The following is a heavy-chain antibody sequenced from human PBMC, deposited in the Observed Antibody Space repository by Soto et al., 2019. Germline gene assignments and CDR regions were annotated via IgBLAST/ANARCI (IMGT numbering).Heavy chain of an antibody. V-gene: IGHV5-51*01. CDR2: IYPGDSDT. CDR1: GYSFTSYW. D-gene: IGHD4-4*01. Sequence: PGESLKISCKGSGYSFTSYWIGWVRQMPGKGLEWMGIIYPGDSDTRYSPSSQGQVTISADKSISTAYLQWSSLKASDTAMYYCARGQGSTTVGYYYYYGMDVWGQGTTVTVSS. J-gene: IGHJ6*02. CDR3: ARGQGSTTVGYYYYYGMDV.